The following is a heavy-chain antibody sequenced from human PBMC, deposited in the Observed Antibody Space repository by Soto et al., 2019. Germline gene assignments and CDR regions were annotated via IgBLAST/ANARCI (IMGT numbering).Heavy chain of an antibody. J-gene: IGHJ3*02. CDR2: IIPIFGTA. Sequence: QVQLVQSGAEVKKPGSSVKVSCKASGGTFSSYAISWVRQAPGQGLEWMGGIIPIFGTANYAQKFQGRVTMTADESTSTAYMELSSLRSEDTAVYYCARGRQEQWLVNSAFDIWGQGTMVTVSS. D-gene: IGHD6-19*01. CDR1: GGTFSSYA. CDR3: ARGRQEQWLVNSAFDI. V-gene: IGHV1-69*01.